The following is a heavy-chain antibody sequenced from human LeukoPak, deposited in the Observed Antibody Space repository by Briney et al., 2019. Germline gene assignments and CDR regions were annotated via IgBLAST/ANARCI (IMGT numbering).Heavy chain of an antibody. D-gene: IGHD2-2*01. Sequence: PGGSLRLSCAASGFTFSSYAMHWVRQAPGKGLEWVAVISYDGSNKYYADSVKGRFTISRDNSKNTLYLQMNSLRAEDTAVYYCARGDCSSTSCPYYFDYWGQGTLVTVSS. J-gene: IGHJ4*02. CDR3: ARGDCSSTSCPYYFDY. V-gene: IGHV3-30-3*01. CDR2: ISYDGSNK. CDR1: GFTFSSYA.